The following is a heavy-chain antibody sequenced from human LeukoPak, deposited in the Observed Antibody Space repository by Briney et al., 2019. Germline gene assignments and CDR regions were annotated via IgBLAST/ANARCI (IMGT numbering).Heavy chain of an antibody. J-gene: IGHJ4*02. D-gene: IGHD3-22*01. Sequence: GASVKVSCKASGFTFTRSAVQWVRQARGQRLEWIGWIVVGSGNTNYAQMFQERVTITRDMSTSTAYMEVSSLRSEDTAVYYCAAGNYYDSSGYYYWGQGTLVTVPS. CDR3: AAGNYYDSSGYYY. V-gene: IGHV1-58*01. CDR1: GFTFTRSA. CDR2: IVVGSGNT.